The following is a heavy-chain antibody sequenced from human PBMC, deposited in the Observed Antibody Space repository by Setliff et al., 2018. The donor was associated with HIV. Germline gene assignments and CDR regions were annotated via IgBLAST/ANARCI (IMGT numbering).Heavy chain of an antibody. Sequence: LKISCEGSGYSFTSHWIGWVRQRPGKGLEWIGIIYPGDSDTTYSPSFQGQVHISVDKSISTAYLQWSSLKASDTAMYYCTRHPLRPGIAGYFYFVDVWGTGTTVTVSS. CDR2: IYPGDSDT. V-gene: IGHV5-51*01. J-gene: IGHJ6*03. CDR3: TRHPLRPGIAGYFYFVDV. CDR1: GYSFTSHW. D-gene: IGHD3-9*01.